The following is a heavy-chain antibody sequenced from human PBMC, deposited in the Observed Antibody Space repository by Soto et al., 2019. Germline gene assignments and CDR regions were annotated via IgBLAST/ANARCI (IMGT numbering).Heavy chain of an antibody. CDR3: ARGGGIAVAGLYYYYGMDV. CDR2: ISSSSSYI. D-gene: IGHD6-19*01. Sequence: GGSLRLSCAASGFTFSSYSMNWVRQAPGKGLEWVSSISSSSSYIYYADSVKGRFTISRDNAKNSLDLQMNSLRAEDTAVYYCARGGGIAVAGLYYYYGMDVWGQGTTVTVSS. J-gene: IGHJ6*02. V-gene: IGHV3-21*01. CDR1: GFTFSSYS.